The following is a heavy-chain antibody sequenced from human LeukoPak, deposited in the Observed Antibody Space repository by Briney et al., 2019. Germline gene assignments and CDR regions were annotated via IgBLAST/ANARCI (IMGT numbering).Heavy chain of an antibody. V-gene: IGHV3-20*04. CDR2: INWNGGNI. CDR3: ASGGIYYGAAFEF. Sequence: GGSLRLSCAASGFTFDDYGMSWVRQAPGKGLEWVSGINWNGGNIGYADSVKGRFTISRDNAKNSLYLQMNSLGTEDTALYYCASGGIYYGAAFEFWGQGTLVTVSS. J-gene: IGHJ4*02. D-gene: IGHD1-26*01. CDR1: GFTFDDYG.